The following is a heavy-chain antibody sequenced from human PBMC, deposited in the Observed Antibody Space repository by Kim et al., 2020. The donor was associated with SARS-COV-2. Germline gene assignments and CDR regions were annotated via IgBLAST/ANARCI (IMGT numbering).Heavy chain of an antibody. V-gene: IGHV4-59*01. Sequence: NPSLKSRVTISVDTSKNQCSLKLSSVTAADTAVYYCARVDYGDYQWWFDPWGQGTLVTVSS. D-gene: IGHD4-17*01. J-gene: IGHJ5*02. CDR3: ARVDYGDYQWWFDP.